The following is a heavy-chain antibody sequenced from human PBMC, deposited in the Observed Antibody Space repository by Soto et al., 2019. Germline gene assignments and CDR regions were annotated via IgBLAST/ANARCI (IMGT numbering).Heavy chain of an antibody. D-gene: IGHD3-10*01. V-gene: IGHV1-18*01. CDR1: GYTFTDFG. Sequence: ASVKVSCKASGYTFTDFGLSWVRQAPGQGLEWMGWISTFNGNTDYALNLQGRVTMTTDTSTSTAYMELRSLRSDDTAVYYCARGAYYSGSPYYFDYWGQGSLVTVSS. CDR2: ISTFNGNT. CDR3: ARGAYYSGSPYYFDY. J-gene: IGHJ4*02.